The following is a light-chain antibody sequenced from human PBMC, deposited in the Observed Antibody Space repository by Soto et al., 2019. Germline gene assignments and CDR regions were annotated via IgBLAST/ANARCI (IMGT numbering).Light chain of an antibody. CDR2: GAS. CDR1: QSVDSSF. V-gene: IGKV3-20*01. J-gene: IGKJ1*01. Sequence: EIVLTQSPGSLSLSPGERATLSCRASQSVDSSFFAWYQQKPGQAPRLLIYGASNRATGIPDRFSGSGSRKDFTLTISRLEPEDFAVYYCQQYVSTVTFGQGTKVEIK. CDR3: QQYVSTVT.